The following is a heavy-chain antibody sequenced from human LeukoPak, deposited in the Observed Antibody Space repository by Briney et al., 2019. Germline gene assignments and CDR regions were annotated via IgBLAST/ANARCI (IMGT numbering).Heavy chain of an antibody. CDR1: GYTFTSYG. V-gene: IGHV1-18*01. Sequence: ASVKVSCKASGYTFTSYGISWVRQAPGQGLEWMGWISAYNGNTNYAQKLQGRVTMTTDTSTSTAYMELRSLRSEDTAVYYCARGLWGSYRENYYYYYMDVWGKGTTVTVSS. J-gene: IGHJ6*03. CDR2: ISAYNGNT. D-gene: IGHD3-16*02. CDR3: ARGLWGSYRENYYYYYMDV.